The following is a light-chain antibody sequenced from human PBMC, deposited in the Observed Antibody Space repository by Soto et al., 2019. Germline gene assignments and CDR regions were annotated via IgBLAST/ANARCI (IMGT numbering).Light chain of an antibody. CDR2: EVS. CDR1: SSDVGGYNY. J-gene: IGLJ2*01. V-gene: IGLV2-14*01. Sequence: QSVLTQPASVSGSPGQSITISCTGTSSDVGGYNYVSWYQQHPGKAPKFMIYEVSNRPSGVSNRFSGSKSGNTASLTISELQAEDEADYYCSSYTSSSTLVVFGGGTKLTVL. CDR3: SSYTSSSTLVV.